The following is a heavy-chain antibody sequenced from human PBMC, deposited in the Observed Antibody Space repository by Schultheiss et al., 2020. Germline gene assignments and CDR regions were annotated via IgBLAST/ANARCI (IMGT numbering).Heavy chain of an antibody. V-gene: IGHV4-59*08. CDR2: IYYSGST. J-gene: IGHJ3*02. D-gene: IGHD4-17*01. CDR3: ARGRTTVSAFDI. Sequence: SQTLSLTCTVSGGSISSYYWSWIRQPPGKGLEWIGYIYYSGSTYYNPSLKSRVTISVDTSKNQFSLKLSSVTAADTAVYYCARGRTTVSAFDIWGQGTMVTVSS. CDR1: GGSISSYY.